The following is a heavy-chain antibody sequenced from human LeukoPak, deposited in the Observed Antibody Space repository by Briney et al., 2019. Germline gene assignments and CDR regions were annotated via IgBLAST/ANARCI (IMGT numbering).Heavy chain of an antibody. CDR1: GGSTSSGGYS. D-gene: IGHD3-22*01. J-gene: IGHJ4*02. CDR2: IYYSGST. CDR3: ARGRKDSSGYYLDY. V-gene: IGHV4-31*03. Sequence: SETLSLTCTVSGGSTSSGGYSWSWIRQHPGKGLEWIGYIYYSGSTYYNPSLKSRVTISVDTSKNQFSLELSSVTAADTAVYYCARGRKDSSGYYLDYWGQGTLVTVSS.